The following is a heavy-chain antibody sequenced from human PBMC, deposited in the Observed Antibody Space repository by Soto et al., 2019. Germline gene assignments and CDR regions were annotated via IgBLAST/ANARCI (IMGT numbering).Heavy chain of an antibody. CDR3: ARDGVTTLHYCYYYYMDV. CDR1: GYTFTSYG. J-gene: IGHJ6*03. Sequence: QVQLVQSGAEVKKPGASVKVSCKASGYTFTSYGISWVRQAPGQGLEWMGWISAYNGNTNYAQKLQGRVTMTTDTSTSTAYKELRSLRSDDTAVYYCARDGVTTLHYCYYYYMDVWGKGTTVTVSS. CDR2: ISAYNGNT. D-gene: IGHD4-17*01. V-gene: IGHV1-18*01.